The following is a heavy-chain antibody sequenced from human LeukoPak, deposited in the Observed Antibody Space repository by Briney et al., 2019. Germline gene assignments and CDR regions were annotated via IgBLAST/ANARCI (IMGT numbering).Heavy chain of an antibody. Sequence: PGGSLRLSCAASGFTFSSYSMNWVRQAPGKGLEWVSSISSSSSYIYYADSVKGRFTISRDNAKNSLYLQMNSLRAEDTALYYCAKGLIAVAGIRDWGQGTLVTVSS. V-gene: IGHV3-21*04. CDR1: GFTFSSYS. CDR2: ISSSSSYI. D-gene: IGHD6-19*01. J-gene: IGHJ4*02. CDR3: AKGLIAVAGIRD.